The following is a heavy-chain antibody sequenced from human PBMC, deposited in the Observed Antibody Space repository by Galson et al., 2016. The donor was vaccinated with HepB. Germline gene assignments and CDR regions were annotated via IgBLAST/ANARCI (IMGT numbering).Heavy chain of an antibody. Sequence: SLRLSCAGSGFTFANYGMYWVRQSPGKGLEWVSGISWNSGSIGYADSVKGRFTISRDNAKNSLYLQMNSLRAEDTALYYCVKDIGWEDTAMASYGMDVWGQGTTVTVSS. D-gene: IGHD5-18*01. V-gene: IGHV3-9*01. CDR1: GFTFANYG. J-gene: IGHJ6*02. CDR2: ISWNSGSI. CDR3: VKDIGWEDTAMASYGMDV.